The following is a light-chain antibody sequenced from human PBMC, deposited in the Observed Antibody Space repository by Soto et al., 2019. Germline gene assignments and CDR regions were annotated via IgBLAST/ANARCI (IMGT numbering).Light chain of an antibody. Sequence: QSVLTQPASVSGSPGQSITISCTGTSSDVGGYNYVSWYQQHPGKAPILIIYEVSNRPSGVSNRFSGSKSGNTASLTISGLQADDEADYYCSSYTSSSTSVVFGGGTKLTVL. CDR2: EVS. J-gene: IGLJ2*01. V-gene: IGLV2-14*01. CDR3: SSYTSSSTSVV. CDR1: SSDVGGYNY.